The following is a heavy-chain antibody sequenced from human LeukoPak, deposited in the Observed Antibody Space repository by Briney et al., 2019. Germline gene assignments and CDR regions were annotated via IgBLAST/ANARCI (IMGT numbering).Heavy chain of an antibody. CDR3: ARDTYYYDSSGYTDY. Sequence: SETLSLTCTVSGGSIRSYYWSWIRQPPGKGLEWIGYIFYSGGANYNPSLKSRVTISVDTSKNQFSLKLSSVTAADTAVYYCARDTYYYDSSGYTDYWGQGTLVTVSS. V-gene: IGHV4-59*12. J-gene: IGHJ4*02. CDR2: IFYSGGA. D-gene: IGHD3-22*01. CDR1: GGSIRSYY.